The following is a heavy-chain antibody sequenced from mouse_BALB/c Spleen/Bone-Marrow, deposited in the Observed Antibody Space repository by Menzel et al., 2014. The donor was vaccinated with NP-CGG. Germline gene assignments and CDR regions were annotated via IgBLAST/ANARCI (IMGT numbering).Heavy chain of an antibody. CDR1: GFTFSSFG. Sequence: EVQLVESGGGLVQPGGSRKLSCAASGFTFSSFGMHWVRQAPEKGLEWVAYISSGSSTIYYADTVKGRFTISRDNPKNTLFLQMTSLRSEDTAMYYCSRSSDYCGSSPIAYWGQGTLVNVSA. V-gene: IGHV5-17*02. CDR2: ISSGSSTI. CDR3: SRSSDYCGSSPIAY. D-gene: IGHD1-1*01. J-gene: IGHJ3*01.